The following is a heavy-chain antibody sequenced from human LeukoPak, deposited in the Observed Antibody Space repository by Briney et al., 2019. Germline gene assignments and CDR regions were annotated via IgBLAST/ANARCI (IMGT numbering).Heavy chain of an antibody. CDR3: ARAFRARYFDL. J-gene: IGHJ2*01. CDR1: GGSITTSSYY. Sequence: SETLSLTCTVSGGSITTSSYYWGWIRQPPGKGLEWIGIIYYSGSTYYNPSLKGRVTISVDTSKNQFSLKLSSVTAADTAVYYCARAFRARYFDLWGRGTLVTVSS. D-gene: IGHD2/OR15-2a*01. V-gene: IGHV4-39*01. CDR2: IYYSGST.